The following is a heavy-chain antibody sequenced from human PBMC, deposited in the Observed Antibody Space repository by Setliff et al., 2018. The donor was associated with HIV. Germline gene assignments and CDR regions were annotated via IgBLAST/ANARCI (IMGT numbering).Heavy chain of an antibody. CDR2: ISPSGDRT. CDR1: GYAFTSQF. Sequence: GASVKVSCKASGYAFTSQFMHWVRQAPGQGLEWMGIISPSGDRTTYAQGFRGRVTMTEDRSIDTAYMELSSLTSEDTAVYYCSTVAFYYDSSGSMEAPHSDSWGQGTLVTVSS. J-gene: IGHJ4*02. CDR3: STVAFYYDSSGSMEAPHSDS. D-gene: IGHD3-22*01. V-gene: IGHV1-46*01.